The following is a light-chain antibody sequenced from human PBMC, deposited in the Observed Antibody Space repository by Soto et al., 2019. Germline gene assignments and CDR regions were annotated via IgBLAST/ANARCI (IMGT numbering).Light chain of an antibody. J-gene: IGKJ1*01. V-gene: IGKV3-15*01. Sequence: EIVMTQSPATLSVSPGERVTLSCRASQSVSSNLAWYQQKPGQAPRLLFYGASTRATGIPARFSGSGSGTEFTLTISSLQSEDFAVYYCQQYNNWPPWTFGQGTKVEI. CDR3: QQYNNWPPWT. CDR2: GAS. CDR1: QSVSSN.